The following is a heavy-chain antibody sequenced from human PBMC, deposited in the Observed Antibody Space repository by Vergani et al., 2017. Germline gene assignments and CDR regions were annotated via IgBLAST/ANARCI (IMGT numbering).Heavy chain of an antibody. D-gene: IGHD3-22*01. Sequence: EVQLVESGGGLVQPGRSLRLSCAASGFSFDDYDMHWVRQAPGKGLEWVSGISWNSGRIVYADSVKGRFTISRDNSKNSVYLQMNSLRAEDTAIYYCARKKYYDSKDYYQVEPFDYWGQGTLVTVSS. V-gene: IGHV3-9*01. CDR3: ARKKYYDSKDYYQVEPFDY. CDR1: GFSFDDYD. J-gene: IGHJ4*02. CDR2: ISWNSGRI.